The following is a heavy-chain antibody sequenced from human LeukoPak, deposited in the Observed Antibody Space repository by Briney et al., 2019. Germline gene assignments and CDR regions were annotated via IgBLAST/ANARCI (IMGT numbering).Heavy chain of an antibody. J-gene: IGHJ4*02. CDR2: IYTSGST. Sequence: SQTLSLTCTVSGDSISSGSYYWSWIRQPARKGLEWIGRIYTSGSTNYNPSLKSRVTISVDTSKNQFSLKLSSVTAADTAVYYCASRPLNRGGDCYLWLFDYWGQGTLVTVSS. D-gene: IGHD2-21*02. CDR1: GDSISSGSYY. CDR3: ASRPLNRGGDCYLWLFDY. V-gene: IGHV4-61*02.